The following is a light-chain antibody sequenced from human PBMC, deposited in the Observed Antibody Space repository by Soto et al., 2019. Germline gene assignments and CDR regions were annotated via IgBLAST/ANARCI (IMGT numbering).Light chain of an antibody. CDR2: EGS. Sequence: QSALTQPASVSGSPGQSITISCTGTSSDVGSYNLVSWYQQHPGKAPKLMIYEGSKRPSGVSNRFSGSKSGNTASLTISGLQAEDEADYYCCSYAGPWGFGGGTKLTGL. CDR1: SSDVGSYNL. J-gene: IGLJ3*02. V-gene: IGLV2-23*01. CDR3: CSYAGPWG.